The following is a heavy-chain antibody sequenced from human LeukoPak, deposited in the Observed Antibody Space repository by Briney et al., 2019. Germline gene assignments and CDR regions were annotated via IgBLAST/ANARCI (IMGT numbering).Heavy chain of an antibody. CDR1: GFTLSDYY. Sequence: GGSLRLSCGASGFTLSDYYMSWIRQAPGKGLEWVSYIVRNGETAYYADSVKGRFTISRDNAQTSLFLQMDSLRDEDTATYYCARGHWQLEVWGQGSLVTVSS. V-gene: IGHV3-11*01. J-gene: IGHJ4*02. D-gene: IGHD3-3*01. CDR2: IVRNGETA. CDR3: ARGHWQLEV.